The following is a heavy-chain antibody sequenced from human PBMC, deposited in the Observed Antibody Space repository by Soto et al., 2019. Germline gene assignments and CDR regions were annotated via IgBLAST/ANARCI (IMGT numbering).Heavy chain of an antibody. CDR2: ISTYNGNT. V-gene: IGHV1-18*01. Sequence: HVQLVQSGTEVKKPGASVKVSCKVSGYTFTSYGMSWMRQAPGQGLEWMGWISTYNGNTNYAQNLQGRVSMTKDTSTSTDYMELRSLRSDDTAVYYCSSRSGTYPYYFDYWGQGTLVTVSS. CDR1: GYTFTSYG. CDR3: SSRSGTYPYYFDY. J-gene: IGHJ4*02. D-gene: IGHD1-26*01.